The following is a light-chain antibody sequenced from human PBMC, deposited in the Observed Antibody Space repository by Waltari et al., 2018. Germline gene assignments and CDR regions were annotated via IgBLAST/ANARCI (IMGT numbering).Light chain of an antibody. CDR2: EVS. J-gene: IGLJ2*01. Sequence: QSALTRPPSVSGSPGQSVTISCTGTSSDVGSYNRVSWYQQPPGTAPKLMIYEVSNRPSGVPDRFSGSKSGNTASLTISGLQAEDEADYYCSSYTSSSTSVVFGGGTKLTVL. CDR1: SSDVGSYNR. CDR3: SSYTSSSTSVV. V-gene: IGLV2-18*02.